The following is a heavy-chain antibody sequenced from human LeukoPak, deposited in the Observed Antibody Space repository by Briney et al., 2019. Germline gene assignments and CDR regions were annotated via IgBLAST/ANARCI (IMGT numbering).Heavy chain of an antibody. D-gene: IGHD3-3*01. CDR1: GYSISSGYY. V-gene: IGHV4-38-2*02. CDR2: IYHSGST. CDR3: ARASGNDYDFWSGKFDYYYYMDV. Sequence: KPSETLSPTCTVSGYSISSGYYWGWIRQPPGKGLEWIGSIYHSGSTYYNPSLKSRVTISVDTSKNQFSLKLSSVTAADTAVYYCARASGNDYDFWSGKFDYYYYMDVWGKGTTVTVSS. J-gene: IGHJ6*03.